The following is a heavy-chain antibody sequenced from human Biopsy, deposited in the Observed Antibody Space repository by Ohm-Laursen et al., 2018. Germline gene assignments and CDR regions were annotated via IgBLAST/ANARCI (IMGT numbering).Heavy chain of an antibody. CDR1: GDTFSRSA. V-gene: IGHV1-69*04. Sequence: ASVKASCKASGDTFSRSAFFWVRQAPGQGLVYLGKIIPIVGITNHAQTFQGRITLTADKSTFMVYMELSRLRSDDTAIYYCARGGSGSGYYGMDVWGQGATVSVSS. J-gene: IGHJ6*02. CDR2: IIPIVGIT. CDR3: ARGGSGSGYYGMDV. D-gene: IGHD3-10*01.